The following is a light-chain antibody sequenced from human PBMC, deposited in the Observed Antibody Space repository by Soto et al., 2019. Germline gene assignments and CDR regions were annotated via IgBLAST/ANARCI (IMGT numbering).Light chain of an antibody. J-gene: IGKJ1*01. CDR2: GAT. CDR1: QSVSSSY. CDR3: QQYDNWPPT. Sequence: EIDLTQSPGTLSLSPGERATLSCRASQSVSSSYLAWYQQKPGQAPRLLIYGATSRATGIPDRFSGSGSGTEFTLTISSLQSEDFAVYYCQQYDNWPPTFGQGTKVDIK. V-gene: IGKV3-20*01.